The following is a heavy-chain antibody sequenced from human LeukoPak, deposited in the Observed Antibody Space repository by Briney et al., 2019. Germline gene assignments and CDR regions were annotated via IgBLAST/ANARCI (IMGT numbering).Heavy chain of an antibody. CDR1: GGSISSSNYY. CDR2: IYYSGST. Sequence: SETLSLTCTVSGGSISSSNYYWGWIRQPPGKGLEWIGSIYYSGSTYYNPSLKSRVTISVDTSKNQFSLKLSSVTAADTAVYYCARHTAMVIALSRFDYWGQGTRVTVSS. D-gene: IGHD5-18*01. V-gene: IGHV4-39*01. J-gene: IGHJ4*02. CDR3: ARHTAMVIALSRFDY.